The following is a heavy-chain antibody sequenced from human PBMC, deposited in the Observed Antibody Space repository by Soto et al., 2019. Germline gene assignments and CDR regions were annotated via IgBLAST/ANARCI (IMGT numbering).Heavy chain of an antibody. V-gene: IGHV4-34*01. CDR1: GGSFSGYH. CDR2: INHSGST. CDR3: ARAEASARGIYYYDSSGYLDY. Sequence: SETLSLTCAVYGGSFSGYHWSWIRQPPGKGLEWIGEINHSGSTNYNPSLKSRVTISVDTSKNQFSLKLSSVTAADTAVYYCARAEASARGIYYYDSSGYLDYWGQGTLVTVSS. J-gene: IGHJ4*02. D-gene: IGHD3-22*01.